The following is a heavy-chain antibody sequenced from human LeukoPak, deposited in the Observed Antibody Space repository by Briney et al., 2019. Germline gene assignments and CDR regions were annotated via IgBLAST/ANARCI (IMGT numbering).Heavy chain of an antibody. CDR3: AKWYY. Sequence: PGRSLRLSCAASGSTFSSYGMHWVRQAPGKGLEWVAVISYDGSNKYYADSVKGRFTISRDNSKNTLYLQVNSLRAEDTAVYYCAKWYYWGQGTLVTVSS. J-gene: IGHJ4*02. CDR2: ISYDGSNK. V-gene: IGHV3-30*18. CDR1: GSTFSSYG.